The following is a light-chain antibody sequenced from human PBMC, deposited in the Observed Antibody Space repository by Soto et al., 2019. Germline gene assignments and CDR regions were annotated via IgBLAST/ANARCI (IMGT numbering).Light chain of an antibody. V-gene: IGKV3-15*01. CDR3: QQYQNLWT. J-gene: IGKJ1*01. CDR2: GAS. Sequence: IVLTKYQGTLSLSPGERATLSCRASQSVSSNLAWYQQKPGQAPRLLIFGASTRATGVPARFSGSGSGTEFTLTISGLQSEDFALYYCQQYQNLWTFGQGTKVDI. CDR1: QSVSSN.